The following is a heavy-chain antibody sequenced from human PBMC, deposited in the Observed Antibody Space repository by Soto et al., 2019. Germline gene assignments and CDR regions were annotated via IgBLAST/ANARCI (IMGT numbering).Heavy chain of an antibody. D-gene: IGHD3-3*01. V-gene: IGHV5-51*01. J-gene: IGHJ4*02. CDR2: IYPGDSEI. Sequence: GESLKISCKGFGYTFTSKWIGWVRQLPGKGLEWMGIIYPGDSEIKYSPSFQGQVTISADKSLTTAYLQWSSLKASDTAIYYCARQSREYDSPFDYWGQGTLVTSPQ. CDR3: ARQSREYDSPFDY. CDR1: GYTFTSKW.